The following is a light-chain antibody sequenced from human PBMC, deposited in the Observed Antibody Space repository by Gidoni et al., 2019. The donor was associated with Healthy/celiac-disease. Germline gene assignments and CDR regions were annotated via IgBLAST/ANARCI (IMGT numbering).Light chain of an antibody. Sequence: DIQMTPSPSSLSASVGDRVTITCRASLGINTYLAWYQQKPGTVPKLLIYAASTLQSGVPSLFSGSGSGTDFTLTISSLQPGDVATYYCQKYNSAPTTFXGXTKVEIK. CDR3: QKYNSAPTT. V-gene: IGKV1-27*01. CDR2: AAS. CDR1: LGINTY. J-gene: IGKJ4*01.